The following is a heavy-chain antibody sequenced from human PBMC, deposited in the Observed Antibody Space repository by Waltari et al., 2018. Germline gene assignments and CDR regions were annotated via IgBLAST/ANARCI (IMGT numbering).Heavy chain of an antibody. CDR1: GFTFSSYS. CDR3: ARVLVGARPLDY. J-gene: IGHJ4*02. Sequence: EVQLVESGGGLVQPGGSLRLSCAASGFTFSSYSMNWVRQAPGKGLEWVSYISSRSTIYYADSVKGRFTISRDNAKNSLYLQMNSLRAEDTAVYYCARVLVGARPLDYWGQGTLVTVSS. D-gene: IGHD1-26*01. V-gene: IGHV3-48*01. CDR2: ISSRSTI.